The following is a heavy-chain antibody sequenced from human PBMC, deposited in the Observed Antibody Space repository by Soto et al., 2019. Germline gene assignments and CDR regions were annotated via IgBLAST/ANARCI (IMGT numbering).Heavy chain of an antibody. Sequence: GGSLRLSCAASGFTFSSYGMHWVRQAPGKGLEWVAVISYDGSNKYYADSVKGRFTISRDNSKNTLYLQMNSLRAEDTAVYYCAKMTSTVSRSFDYWGQGTLVTVSS. CDR2: ISYDGSNK. V-gene: IGHV3-30*18. D-gene: IGHD4-17*01. J-gene: IGHJ4*02. CDR1: GFTFSSYG. CDR3: AKMTSTVSRSFDY.